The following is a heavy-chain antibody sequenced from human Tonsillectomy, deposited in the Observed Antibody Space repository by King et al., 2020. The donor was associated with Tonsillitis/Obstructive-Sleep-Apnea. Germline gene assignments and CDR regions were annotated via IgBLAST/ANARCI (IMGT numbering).Heavy chain of an antibody. D-gene: IGHD3-22*01. Sequence: QLVQSGAEVKKPGASVKVSCKASGYTFPNYGISWVRQAPGQGLEWMGWISAYNGHTNYAQKLQGRLTMTTDTSTSTAYLELRSLRSDDTAVYYCARDSMSHYYDSSGYHTFNYWGQGTLVTVSS. CDR1: GYTFPNYG. J-gene: IGHJ4*02. CDR2: ISAYNGHT. V-gene: IGHV1-18*01. CDR3: ARDSMSHYYDSSGYHTFNY.